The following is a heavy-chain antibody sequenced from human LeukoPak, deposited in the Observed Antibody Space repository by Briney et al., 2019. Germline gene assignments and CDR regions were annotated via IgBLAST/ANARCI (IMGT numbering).Heavy chain of an antibody. CDR2: ISSSSSYI. CDR3: ARVRSGAPNYHYYMDV. V-gene: IGHV3-21*01. J-gene: IGHJ6*03. CDR1: GFTFSSYS. Sequence: GGSLRLSCAASGFTFSSYSMNWVRQAPGKGLEWVSSISSSSSYIYYADSVKGRFTISRDNAKNSLYLQMNSLRAEDTAVYYCARVRSGAPNYHYYMDVWGKGTTVTVSS. D-gene: IGHD3-10*01.